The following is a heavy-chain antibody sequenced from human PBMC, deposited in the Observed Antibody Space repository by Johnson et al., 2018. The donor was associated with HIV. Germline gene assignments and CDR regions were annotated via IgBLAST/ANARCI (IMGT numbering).Heavy chain of an antibody. CDR2: ISYDGHIK. CDR3: AKDLRDSSGYDAFDI. CDR1: GFTFKNYA. D-gene: IGHD3-22*01. V-gene: IGHV3-30*04. J-gene: IGHJ3*02. Sequence: QMQLVESGGGVVQPGRSLRLSCAASGFTFKNYAMHWVRQAPGERLEWVAVISYDGHIKYYADSVKGRFTISRDNSKSTLYLQMNSLRAEDTAVYYCAKDLRDSSGYDAFDIWGQGTMVTVSS.